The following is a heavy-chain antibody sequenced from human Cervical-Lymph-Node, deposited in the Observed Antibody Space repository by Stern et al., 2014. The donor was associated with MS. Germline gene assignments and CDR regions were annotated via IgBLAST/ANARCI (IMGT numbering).Heavy chain of an antibody. Sequence: MQLLESGAELKKPGASVKVSCTASGYPFTGYYLHWVRQPPGPGLEWMGLSNPYSGGTNYAHTFQGRVTMTRDTSISTGYMDLSRLRSDDTGVYYCARGGAVVPAAMQNYWGQGTLVTVSS. CDR2: SNPYSGGT. D-gene: IGHD2-2*01. CDR3: ARGGAVVPAAMQNY. J-gene: IGHJ4*02. CDR1: GYPFTGYY. V-gene: IGHV1-2*02.